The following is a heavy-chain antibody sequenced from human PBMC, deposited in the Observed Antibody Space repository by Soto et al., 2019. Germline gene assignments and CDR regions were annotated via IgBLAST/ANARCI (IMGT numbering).Heavy chain of an antibody. V-gene: IGHV1-3*01. D-gene: IGHD6-25*01. CDR2: ISGGNGNT. CDR1: GYIFTKSA. J-gene: IGHJ4*02. CDR3: ARDGVAAGNINFDY. Sequence: ASVKVSCKASGYIFTKSAMHWVRQAPGQRLEWMGWISGGNGNTKYSPKLQDRVTITRDTSASTAYMELSSLRSEDTALYYCARDGVAAGNINFDYWGQGTLVTVSS.